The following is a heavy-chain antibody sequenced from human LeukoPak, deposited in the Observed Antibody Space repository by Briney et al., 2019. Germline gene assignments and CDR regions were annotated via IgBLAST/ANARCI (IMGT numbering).Heavy chain of an antibody. CDR2: TYYRSKWYN. V-gene: IGHV6-1*01. D-gene: IGHD6-19*01. J-gene: IGHJ4*02. CDR3: ARESSVGWCELFDY. CDR1: GDSVSSNSAA. Sequence: SQTLSLTCAISGDSVSSNSAAWNWIRQSPSRGLEWLGRTYYRSKWYNDYAVSVKSRITINPDTSKNQVSLQLNSVPPEDTAVYYCARESSVGWCELFDYWGQGTLVTVSS.